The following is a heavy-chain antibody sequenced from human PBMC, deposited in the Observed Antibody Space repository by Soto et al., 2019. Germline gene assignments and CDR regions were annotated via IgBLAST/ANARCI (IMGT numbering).Heavy chain of an antibody. CDR2: IIPIFGTA. V-gene: IGHV1-69*13. D-gene: IGHD3-10*01. CDR1: GGTFSSYA. CDR3: ASQYGSGSHYYYYGMDV. Sequence: AASVKVSCKASGGTFSSYAISWVRQAPGQGLEWMGGIIPIFGTANYAQKFQGRVTITADESTSTAYMELSSLRSEDTAVYYCASQYGSGSHYYYYGMDVWGQGTTVTVSS. J-gene: IGHJ6*02.